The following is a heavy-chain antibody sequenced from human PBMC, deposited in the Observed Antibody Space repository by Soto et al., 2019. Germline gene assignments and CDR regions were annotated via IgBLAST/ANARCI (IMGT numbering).Heavy chain of an antibody. Sequence: EVQLVESGGGLVQPGGSLRLSCAASGFTFRSNWMHWVRQAPGKGLVWVSRTNSDGSTTTYADSVKGRFTISRHNAKNTLYVQMNSLRAEDTALYYWASGLVEHSSSWYDYWGQGTLVAVSS. CDR1: GFTFRSNW. CDR3: ASGLVEHSSSWYDY. J-gene: IGHJ4*02. D-gene: IGHD6-13*01. CDR2: TNSDGSTT. V-gene: IGHV3-74*01.